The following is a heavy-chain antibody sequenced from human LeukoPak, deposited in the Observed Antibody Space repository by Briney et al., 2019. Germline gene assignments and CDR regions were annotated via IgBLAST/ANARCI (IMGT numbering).Heavy chain of an antibody. CDR1: GYTCTSYD. Sequence: ASVKVSCKASGYTCTSYDINSVRQATGQGLEWMGWMNPNSGNTGYAQKFQGRVTMTRNTSISTAYMELSSLRSEDTAVYYCARKITYYYGSGSYYKGDAFDIWGQGTMVTVSS. CDR3: ARKITYYYGSGSYYKGDAFDI. V-gene: IGHV1-8*01. D-gene: IGHD3-10*01. CDR2: MNPNSGNT. J-gene: IGHJ3*02.